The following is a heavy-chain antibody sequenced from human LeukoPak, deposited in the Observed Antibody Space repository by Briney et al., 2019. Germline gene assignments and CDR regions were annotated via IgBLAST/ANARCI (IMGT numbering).Heavy chain of an antibody. V-gene: IGHV3-30-3*01. CDR1: GFTFSSYP. CDR2: ISYDGNKI. Sequence: GGSLRLSCAASGFTFSSYPLHWVRQAPGKGLEWVTLISYDGNKIYYAGPVKGRFTISRDNSKNTLYLQMNSLRAEDTAVYYCARESGWGLPHAFGFWGQGTLVTVSS. CDR3: ARESGWGLPHAFGF. J-gene: IGHJ4*02. D-gene: IGHD3-3*01.